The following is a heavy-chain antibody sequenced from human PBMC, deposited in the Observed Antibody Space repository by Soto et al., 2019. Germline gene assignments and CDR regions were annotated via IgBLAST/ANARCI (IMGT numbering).Heavy chain of an antibody. D-gene: IGHD2-15*01. CDR1: GGTFSSYA. CDR3: AKDGGREGYFGNWFDP. J-gene: IGHJ5*02. V-gene: IGHV1-69*13. Sequence: SVKVSCKASGGTFSSYAISWVRQAPGQGLEWMGGIIPIFGTANYAQKFQGRVTITADESTSTAYMKLSSLRSDDTAVYYCAKDGGREGYFGNWFDPWGQGTLVTVSS. CDR2: IIPIFGTA.